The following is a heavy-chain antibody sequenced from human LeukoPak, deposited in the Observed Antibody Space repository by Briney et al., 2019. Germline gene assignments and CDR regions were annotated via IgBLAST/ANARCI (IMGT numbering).Heavy chain of an antibody. CDR2: ISSSSSYI. Sequence: GGPLTLPCTPSVHPYSSYSMHWVPQAPGKGLEGVTSISSSSSYIYYADSVKGRFTISRDNAKNSLYLQMNSLRAEDTAVYYCARDRSVVVTATYAFDIWGQGTMVTVSS. CDR3: ARDRSVVVTATYAFDI. V-gene: IGHV3-21*01. J-gene: IGHJ3*02. CDR1: VHPYSSYS. D-gene: IGHD2-21*02.